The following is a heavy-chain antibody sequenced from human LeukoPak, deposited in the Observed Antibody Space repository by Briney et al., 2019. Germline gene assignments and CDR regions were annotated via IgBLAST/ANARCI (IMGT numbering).Heavy chain of an antibody. CDR1: GYTFTGYY. CDR3: ARAFREITIPMDV. Sequence: GASVKVSCKASGYTFTGYYMHWVRQTPGQGLEWMGWINPNSGGTNYAQKFQGRVTMTRDTSISTAYMELSRLRSDDTAVYYCARAFREITIPMDVWGKGTTVTVSS. V-gene: IGHV1-2*02. D-gene: IGHD3-3*01. CDR2: INPNSGGT. J-gene: IGHJ6*03.